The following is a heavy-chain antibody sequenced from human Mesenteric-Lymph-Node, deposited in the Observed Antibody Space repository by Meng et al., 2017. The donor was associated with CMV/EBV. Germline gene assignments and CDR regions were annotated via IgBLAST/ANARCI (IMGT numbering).Heavy chain of an antibody. CDR2: INPSGGST. D-gene: IGHD4-17*01. CDR1: GYTFTSYY. CDR3: ARSTVTTYFFDY. J-gene: IGHJ4*02. V-gene: IGHV1-46*01. Sequence: ASVQVSCKASGYTFTSYYMNWVRQAPAQGLEWMGIINPSGGSTSYAQKFQGRVTMTRDTSTSTVYMELSSMRSEDTAVYYSARSTVTTYFFDYWGQGTLVTVSS.